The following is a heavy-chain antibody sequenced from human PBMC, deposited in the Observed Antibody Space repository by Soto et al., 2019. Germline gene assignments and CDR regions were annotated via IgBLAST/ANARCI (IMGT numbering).Heavy chain of an antibody. Sequence: VQLVQSGAEVKKPGSSVKVSCKASGGTFSSYAISWVRQAPGQGLEWMGGIIPIFGTANYAQKFQGRVTITADESTSTAYMELSSLRSEDTAVYYCARDDKTGYSSGWYTGYYYYGMDVWGQGTTVTVSS. CDR1: GGTFSSYA. D-gene: IGHD6-19*01. CDR3: ARDDKTGYSSGWYTGYYYYGMDV. V-gene: IGHV1-69*01. CDR2: IIPIFGTA. J-gene: IGHJ6*02.